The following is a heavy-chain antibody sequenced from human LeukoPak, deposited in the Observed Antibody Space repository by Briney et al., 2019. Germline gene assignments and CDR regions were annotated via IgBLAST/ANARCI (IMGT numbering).Heavy chain of an antibody. CDR2: IWYDGSSK. CDR1: GFTFSSYG. V-gene: IGHV3-33*01. CDR3: ARVNADFYYFDY. Sequence: GGSLRLSCAASGFTFSSYGMHWVRQAPGKGLEWVAVIWYDGSSKYYADSVKGRFTISRDNSKNTLYLQMNSLRAEDTAVYYCARVNADFYYFDYWGQGTLVTVSS. J-gene: IGHJ4*02.